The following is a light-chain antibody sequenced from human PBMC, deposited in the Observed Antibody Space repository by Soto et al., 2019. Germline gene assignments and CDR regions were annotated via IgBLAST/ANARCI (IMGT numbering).Light chain of an antibody. CDR3: QQYNNWPIWT. CDR2: GAS. CDR1: QSVSSN. Sequence: EIVMTKSPANLSLSPGERATLSCRASQSVSSNLAWYQQKPGQAPRLLIYGASTRATGIPARFSGSGSGTEFTLTISSLQSEDFAVYYCQQYNNWPIWTFGQGTKVEIK. V-gene: IGKV3-15*01. J-gene: IGKJ1*01.